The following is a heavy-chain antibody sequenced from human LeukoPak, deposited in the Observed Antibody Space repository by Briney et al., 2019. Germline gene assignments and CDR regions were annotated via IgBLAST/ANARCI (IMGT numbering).Heavy chain of an antibody. CDR2: ISGSGGST. D-gene: IGHD3-22*01. CDR3: AKRWDSSGYLPYFDY. J-gene: IGHJ4*02. Sequence: GGSLRLSCAASGFTFSSYAMSWVRQAPGKGLEWVSAISGSGGSTYYADSVKGRFAISRDNSKNTLYLQMNSLRAEDTAVYYCAKRWDSSGYLPYFDYWGQGTLVTVSS. V-gene: IGHV3-23*01. CDR1: GFTFSSYA.